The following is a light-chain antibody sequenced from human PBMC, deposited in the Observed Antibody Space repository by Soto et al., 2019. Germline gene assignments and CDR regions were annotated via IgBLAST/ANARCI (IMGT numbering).Light chain of an antibody. Sequence: EIVLTQSPGTLSLSPGERVTLSCRASQSVTSRHLAWYQQKPGQAPRLLIFAASDRPPTIPSRVSGSGSVTEFTLTISRLEAEDFAVYCCQQYHTSPYTFGQGTRLEIK. J-gene: IGKJ2*01. CDR2: AAS. CDR3: QQYHTSPYT. V-gene: IGKV3-20*01. CDR1: QSVTSRH.